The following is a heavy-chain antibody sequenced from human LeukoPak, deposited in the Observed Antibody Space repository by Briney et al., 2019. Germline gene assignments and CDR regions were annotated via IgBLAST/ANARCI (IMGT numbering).Heavy chain of an antibody. V-gene: IGHV4-39*06. CDR1: GGSISSSSYY. CDR2: IYYSGST. Sequence: SETLSLTCTVSGGSISSSSYYWGWIRQPPGKGLEWSGSIYYSGSTYFNPSLKSRVTISVDTSKNQFLLKLSSVTAADTAVSYCAREAWIYDFWSGYSENWFDLWGQGTLVTVSS. CDR3: AREAWIYDFWSGYSENWFDL. D-gene: IGHD3-3*01. J-gene: IGHJ5*02.